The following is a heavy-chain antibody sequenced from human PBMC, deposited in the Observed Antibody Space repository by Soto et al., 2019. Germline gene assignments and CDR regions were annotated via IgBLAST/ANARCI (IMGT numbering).Heavy chain of an antibody. CDR2: ISAYTGNT. Sequence: ASVKVSCKSSGYTFSNYGISWVRQAPGQGLEWMGWISAYTGNTNYVQKLQGRVTMTTDTSTSTAYMELRSLRSDDTAVYYCARDLQYPLRAGMDVWGQGTTVTVSS. CDR1: GYTFSNYG. J-gene: IGHJ6*02. V-gene: IGHV1-18*01. CDR3: ARDLQYPLRAGMDV. D-gene: IGHD4-4*01.